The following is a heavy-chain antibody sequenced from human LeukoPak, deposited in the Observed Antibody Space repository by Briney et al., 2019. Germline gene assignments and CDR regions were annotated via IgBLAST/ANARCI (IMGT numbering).Heavy chain of an antibody. Sequence: GGSLRLSCAASGFTFSSYWMHWVRQAPGKGLQWVSAISGGSDFIYYAESVKGRFTISRDNSKGTVYLQMNSLRVEDTAIYYCARAAGSSLSRARFDYWGPGTLVTASS. CDR1: GFTFSSYW. CDR3: ARAAGSSLSRARFDY. V-gene: IGHV3-23*01. J-gene: IGHJ4*02. CDR2: ISGGSDFI. D-gene: IGHD6-19*01.